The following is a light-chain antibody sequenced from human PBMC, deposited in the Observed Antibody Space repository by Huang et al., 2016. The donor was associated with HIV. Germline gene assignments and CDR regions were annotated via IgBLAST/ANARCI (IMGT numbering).Light chain of an antibody. CDR1: QSVSSN. CDR3: QHYNNWPEFT. J-gene: IGKJ3*01. CDR2: GAS. V-gene: IGKV3-15*01. Sequence: EIVMTQSPATLSVSPGERATLSCRASQSVSSNLAWYQQKPGQAPRILFYGASTRATDIPARFSCSGSGTEFTLTISSLQSEDFAVYYCQHYNNWPEFTFGPGTKVDIK.